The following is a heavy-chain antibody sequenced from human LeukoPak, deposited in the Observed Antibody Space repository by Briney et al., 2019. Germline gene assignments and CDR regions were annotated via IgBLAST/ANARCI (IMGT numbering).Heavy chain of an antibody. CDR3: ARGTILKNRAPKPTPHYFDY. CDR2: FDPEDGET. Sequence: ASVKVSCKVSGYTLTELSMHWVRQAPGKGLEWMGGFDPEDGETIYAQKFQGRVTMTEDTSTDTAYMELSSLRSEDTAVYYCARGTILKNRAPKPTPHYFDYWGQGTLVTVSS. V-gene: IGHV1-24*01. CDR1: GYTLTELS. D-gene: IGHD1-14*01. J-gene: IGHJ4*02.